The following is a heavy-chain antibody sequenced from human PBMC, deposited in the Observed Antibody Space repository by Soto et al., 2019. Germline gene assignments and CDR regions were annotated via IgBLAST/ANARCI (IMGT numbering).Heavy chain of an antibody. CDR2: IYPGDSDT. D-gene: IGHD4-17*01. CDR3: TRDLDYGGNSDSIDV. V-gene: IGHV5-51*01. J-gene: IGHJ3*01. Sequence: GESLKISCKGSGYSFTSYWVGWVRQMPGKGLEWMGIIYPGDSDTRYSPSFQGQVTISADKSISTAYLQWSSLKASDTAMYYCTRDLDYGGNSDSIDVWGQGTMVTVSS. CDR1: GYSFTSYW.